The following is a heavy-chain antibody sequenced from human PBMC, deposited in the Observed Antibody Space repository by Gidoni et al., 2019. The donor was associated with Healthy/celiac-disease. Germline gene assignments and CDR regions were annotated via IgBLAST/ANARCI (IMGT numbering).Heavy chain of an antibody. CDR1: GFTFVDYP. V-gene: IGHV3-9*01. CDR3: AKDSIPSYSSSPFDY. D-gene: IGHD6-13*01. J-gene: IGHJ4*02. CDR2: ISWNSGSI. Sequence: EVQLVESGGGLVQPGRSLRLSCASSGFTFVDYPMHWGRQAPGKGLEWVSGISWNSGSIGYADSVKGRFTISRDNAKNSLYLQMNSLRAEDTALYYCAKDSIPSYSSSPFDYWGQGTLVTVSS.